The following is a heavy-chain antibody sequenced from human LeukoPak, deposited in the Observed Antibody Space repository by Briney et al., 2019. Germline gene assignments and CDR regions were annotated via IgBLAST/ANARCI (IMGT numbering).Heavy chain of an antibody. CDR3: ARGYSSSWYDY. V-gene: IGHV3-33*01. J-gene: IGHJ4*02. D-gene: IGHD6-13*01. CDR2: IWYDGSNK. CDR1: GFTFSSYG. Sequence: GGSLRLSCAASGFTFSSYGMHWVRQAPGKGLEWVAVIWYDGSNKYYADSVKGRFTISRDNSKNTLYLQMNSLRAEDTAVYYYARGYSSSWYDYWGQGTLVTVSS.